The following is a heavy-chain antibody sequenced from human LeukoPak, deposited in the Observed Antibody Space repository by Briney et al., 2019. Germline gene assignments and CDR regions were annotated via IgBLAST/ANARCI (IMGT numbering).Heavy chain of an antibody. D-gene: IGHD3-9*01. CDR1: GGSFSGYY. V-gene: IGHV4-34*01. CDR3: ARGRTYYDILTADGPVKAVDY. Sequence: SETLSLTCAVYGGSFSGYYWSWIRQPPGKGLEWIGEINHSGSTNYNPSLKSRVTISVDTSKNQFSLKLSSVTAADTAVYYCARGRTYYDILTADGPVKAVDYWGQGTLVTASS. CDR2: INHSGST. J-gene: IGHJ4*02.